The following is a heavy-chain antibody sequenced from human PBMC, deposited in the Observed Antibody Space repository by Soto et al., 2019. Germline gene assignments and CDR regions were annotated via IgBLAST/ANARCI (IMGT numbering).Heavy chain of an antibody. Sequence: SETLSLTCTVSGGSISSYYWSWIRQPPGKGLEWIGYIYYSGSTNYNPSLKSRVTVSVDTSKNQFSLKLSSVTAADTAVYYCARRKSWGLHAFDIWGQGTMVTVSS. CDR2: IYYSGST. V-gene: IGHV4-59*08. J-gene: IGHJ3*02. CDR3: ARRKSWGLHAFDI. D-gene: IGHD6-13*01. CDR1: GGSISSYY.